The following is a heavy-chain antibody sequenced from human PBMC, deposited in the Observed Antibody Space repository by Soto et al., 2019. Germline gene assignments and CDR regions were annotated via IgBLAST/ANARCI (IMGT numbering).Heavy chain of an antibody. D-gene: IGHD5-12*01. CDR1: GGSMTSYY. CDR3: ARASYRRDGYLMRTPIIDY. Sequence: SETLSLTCTVSGGSMTSYYWTWIRQPAGKGLEWIGRVYSSGGTHYNPSLKSRATISSDTSKPQFSLKLNSATAADTAVYYCARASYRRDGYLMRTPIIDYWGQGILVTVSS. J-gene: IGHJ4*02. CDR2: VYSSGGT. V-gene: IGHV4-4*07.